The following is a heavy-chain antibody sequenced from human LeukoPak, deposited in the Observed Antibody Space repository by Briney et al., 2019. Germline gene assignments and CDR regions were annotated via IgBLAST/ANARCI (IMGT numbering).Heavy chain of an antibody. V-gene: IGHV3-23*01. J-gene: IGHJ4*02. Sequence: GGSLRLSCAASGFTFSSYAMSWVRQAPGKGLEWVSGISGSGGNTFYADSVKGRFTISRDNSKNTLYLQMNSLRAEDTAVYYCAKKAGSILWFGELFADYWGQGTLVTVSS. D-gene: IGHD3-10*01. CDR2: ISGSGGNT. CDR1: GFTFSSYA. CDR3: AKKAGSILWFGELFADY.